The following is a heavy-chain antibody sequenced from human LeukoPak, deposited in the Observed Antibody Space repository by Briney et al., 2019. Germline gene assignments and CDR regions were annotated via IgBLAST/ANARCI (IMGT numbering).Heavy chain of an antibody. J-gene: IGHJ4*02. CDR2: IRSKANTYAT. Sequence: GGSLRLSCAASGFTFSASAMHWVRQTSGKGLEWVGRIRSKANTYATAYAASVKGRFAISRDESKNTAYLEMNSLKIEDTAVYYCTRNRDYSDFFDYWGQGTLVTVSS. CDR3: TRNRDYSDFFDY. D-gene: IGHD4-11*01. CDR1: GFTFSASA. V-gene: IGHV3-73*01.